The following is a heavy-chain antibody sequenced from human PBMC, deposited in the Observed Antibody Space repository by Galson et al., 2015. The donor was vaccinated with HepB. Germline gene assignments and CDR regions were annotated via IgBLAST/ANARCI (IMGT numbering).Heavy chain of an antibody. CDR2: IWYDGSNK. V-gene: IGHV3-33*01. D-gene: IGHD1-26*01. J-gene: IGHJ6*02. Sequence: SLRLSCAASGFTFSSYGMHWVRQAPGKGLEWVAVIWYDGSNKYYADSVKGRFTISRDNSKNTLYLQMNSLRAEDTAVYYCARDKGSHTRYYYYDGMDVWGQGTTVTVSS. CDR1: GFTFSSYG. CDR3: ARDKGSHTRYYYYDGMDV.